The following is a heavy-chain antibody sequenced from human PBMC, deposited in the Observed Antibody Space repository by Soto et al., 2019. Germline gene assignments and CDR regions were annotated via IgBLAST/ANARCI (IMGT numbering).Heavy chain of an antibody. CDR3: AKDYDFWSGYYTAFDY. V-gene: IGHV3-23*01. CDR2: ISGSGGST. Sequence: EVQLLESGGGLVQPGGSLRLSCAASGFTFSSYAMSWVRQAPGKGLEWVSAISGSGGSTYYADSVKGRFTISRDNSKNTLYLQMNSLRAEDTAVYYCAKDYDFWSGYYTAFDYWGQGTLVTVSS. D-gene: IGHD3-3*01. J-gene: IGHJ4*02. CDR1: GFTFSSYA.